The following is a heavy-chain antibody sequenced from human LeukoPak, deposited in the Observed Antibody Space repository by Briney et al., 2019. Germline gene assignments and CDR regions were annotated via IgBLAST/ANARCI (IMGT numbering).Heavy chain of an antibody. V-gene: IGHV4-39*07. CDR1: GGSISSSSYY. J-gene: IGHJ4*02. Sequence: SETLSLTCTVSGGSISSSSYYWGWIRQPPGKGLEWIGSIYYSGSTYYNPPLKSRVTISVDTSKNQFSLKLSSVTAPDTAVYYCARGGGGSSSWYGDFDYWGQGTLVTVSS. CDR2: IYYSGST. CDR3: ARGGGGSSSWYGDFDY. D-gene: IGHD6-13*01.